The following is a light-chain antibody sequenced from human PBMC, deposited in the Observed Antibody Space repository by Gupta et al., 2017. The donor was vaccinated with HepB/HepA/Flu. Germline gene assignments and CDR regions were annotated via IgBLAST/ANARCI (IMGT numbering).Light chain of an antibody. J-gene: IGLJ3*02. Sequence: SSELTQYPAVSVALGQTVRITCQGDSLRSYYASWYQQKPGLARVLVIYGKNNRHSGIPDRCAGSSSGNTASLTITGAQAEDEAYYYCNSRDSSVNHLVFGGGTKLTVL. V-gene: IGLV3-19*01. CDR2: GKN. CDR1: SLRSYY. CDR3: NSRDSSVNHLV.